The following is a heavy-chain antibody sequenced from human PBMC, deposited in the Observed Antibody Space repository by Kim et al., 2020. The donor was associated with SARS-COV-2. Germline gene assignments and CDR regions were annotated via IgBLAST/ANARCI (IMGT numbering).Heavy chain of an antibody. CDR1: GYSFTSYW. CDR3: ARLSCSSTSCYKGGWFDP. CDR2: IDPSDSYT. D-gene: IGHD2-2*02. Sequence: GESLKISCKGSGYSFTSYWISWVRQMPGKGLEWMGRIDPSDSYTNYSPSFQGHVTISADKSISTAYLQWSSLKASDTAMYYCARLSCSSTSCYKGGWFDPWGQGTLVTVSS. V-gene: IGHV5-10-1*01. J-gene: IGHJ5*02.